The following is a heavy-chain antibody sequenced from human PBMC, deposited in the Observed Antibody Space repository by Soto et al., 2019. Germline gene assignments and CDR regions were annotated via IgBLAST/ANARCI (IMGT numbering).Heavy chain of an antibody. V-gene: IGHV3-74*01. CDR2: INSDGSST. CDR3: ARDSIPAGLGSYYNRHKWFAP. CDR1: GFTFSSYW. D-gene: IGHD3-10*01. Sequence: GGSLRLSCAASGFTFSSYWMHWVRQAPGKGLVWVSRINSDGSSTSYADSVKGRFTISRDNAKNTLYLQMNSLRAEDTAVYYCARDSIPAGLGSYYNRHKWFAPWGQGTLVTVSS. J-gene: IGHJ5*02.